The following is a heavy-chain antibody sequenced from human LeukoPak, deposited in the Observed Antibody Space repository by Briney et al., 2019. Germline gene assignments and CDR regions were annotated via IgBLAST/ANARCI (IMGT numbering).Heavy chain of an antibody. J-gene: IGHJ5*02. CDR1: GFNFNSYE. Sequence: PGGSLRLSCVASGFNFNSYEFNWVRQAPGMGLEWVSYINFGGTAIYYADSVKGRFTVSRDNANNLLYLQMDSLRAEDTAVYYCARDLIGWSLDPWGQGTLVSVSS. D-gene: IGHD2-2*03. CDR2: INFGGTAI. V-gene: IGHV3-48*03. CDR3: ARDLIGWSLDP.